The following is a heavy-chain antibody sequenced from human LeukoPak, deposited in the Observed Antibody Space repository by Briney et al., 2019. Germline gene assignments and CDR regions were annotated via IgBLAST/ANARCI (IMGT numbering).Heavy chain of an antibody. CDR2: ISSSGSTI. CDR1: GFTFSSYE. D-gene: IGHD3-22*01. V-gene: IGHV3-48*03. J-gene: IGHJ4*02. CDR3: ARDSLTMIVGRQKRGLDY. Sequence: GGSLRLSCAASGFTFSSYEMNWVRQAPGKGLEWVSYISSSGSTIYYADSVKGRFTISRDNAKNSLYLEMNSLRAEDTAVYYCARDSLTMIVGRQKRGLDYWGQGTLVTVSS.